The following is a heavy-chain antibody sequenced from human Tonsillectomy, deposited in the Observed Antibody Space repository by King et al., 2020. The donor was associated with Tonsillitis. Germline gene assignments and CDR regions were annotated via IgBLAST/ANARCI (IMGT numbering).Heavy chain of an antibody. CDR1: GFTFSSYA. D-gene: IGHD6-19*01. CDR2: IYSGGSST. Sequence: VQLVESGGGLVQPGGSLRLSCADSGFTFSSYAMSWVRQAPGKGLEWGSVIYSGGSSTYNADSVKGGFTISRDNSKNTLYLQMNSLRAEDTAVYYCATRGGWYEFDYWGQGTLVTVSS. V-gene: IGHV3-23*03. J-gene: IGHJ4*02. CDR3: ATRGGWYEFDY.